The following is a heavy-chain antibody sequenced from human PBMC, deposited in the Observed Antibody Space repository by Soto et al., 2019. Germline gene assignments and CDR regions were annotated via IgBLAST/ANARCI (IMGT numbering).Heavy chain of an antibody. CDR1: GDSYSISTYS. CDR2: IYQSGVT. V-gene: IGHV4-30-2*01. D-gene: IGHD6-19*01. CDR3: AGMPYTSGLRFDP. J-gene: IGHJ5*02. Sequence: TSETLSLTCNMSGDSYSISTYSWSWIRQPPGKALQWIGFIYQSGVTSYNPSLASRVSISLDRSNNQCSLKLKSVTAADTAVYFCAGMPYTSGLRFDPWGPGTMVTVSS.